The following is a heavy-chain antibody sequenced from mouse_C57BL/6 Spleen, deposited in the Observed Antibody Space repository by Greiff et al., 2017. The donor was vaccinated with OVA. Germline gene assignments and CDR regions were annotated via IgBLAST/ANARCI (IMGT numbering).Heavy chain of an antibody. CDR3: ARGDGNYEGD. CDR1: GYTFTSYW. CDR2: IDPSDSYT. D-gene: IGHD2-1*01. V-gene: IGHV1-50*01. Sequence: QVQLQQPGAELVKPGASVKLSCKASGYTFTSYWMQWVNQRPGQGLEWIGEIDPSDSYTNYNQKFKGKATLTVDTSSSTAYMQRSSLTSEDSAVYYCARGDGNYEGDWGQGTTLTVSS. J-gene: IGHJ2*01.